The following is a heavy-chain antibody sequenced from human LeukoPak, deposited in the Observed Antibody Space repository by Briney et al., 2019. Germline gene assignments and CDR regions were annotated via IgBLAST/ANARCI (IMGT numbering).Heavy chain of an antibody. Sequence: SETLSLTCTVSGGSISTSSYYWGWVRQPPGKGLEWIGNIFYSGSTYYNPSLKSRVTISVDTSKNQFSLKLSSVTAADTAVYYCARLKSNWFDPWGQGTLVTVSS. V-gene: IGHV4-39*01. CDR1: GGSISTSSYY. CDR2: IFYSGST. CDR3: ARLKSNWFDP. J-gene: IGHJ5*02.